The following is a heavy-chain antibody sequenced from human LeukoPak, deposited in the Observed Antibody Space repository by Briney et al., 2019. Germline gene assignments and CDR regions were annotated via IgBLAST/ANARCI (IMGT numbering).Heavy chain of an antibody. J-gene: IGHJ5*02. CDR2: IYYSGST. CDR1: GGSISSYY. Sequence: SETLSLTCTVSGGSISSYYWSWIRQPPGKGLEWIGYIYYSGSTNYNPSLKSRVTISVDTSKNQFSLKLSSVTAADTAVYYCARSAGPYYYGSGSYRRQLVIPNWFDPWGQGTLVTVSS. V-gene: IGHV4-59*01. D-gene: IGHD3-10*01. CDR3: ARSAGPYYYGSGSYRRQLVIPNWFDP.